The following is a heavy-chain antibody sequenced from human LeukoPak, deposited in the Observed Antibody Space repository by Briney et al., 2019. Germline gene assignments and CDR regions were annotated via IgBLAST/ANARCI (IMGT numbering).Heavy chain of an antibody. D-gene: IGHD6-13*01. Sequence: SVKVSCKTSGYTFTSDGLSWVRQAPGQGLEWIGWLSTYNANTNYAQKFQGRVTMTTDTSTSTAYMELRSLRFDDTAMYYCARVISSSWYHHDYWGQGTLVTVSS. CDR2: LSTYNANT. V-gene: IGHV1-18*01. J-gene: IGHJ4*02. CDR3: ARVISSSWYHHDY. CDR1: GYTFTSDG.